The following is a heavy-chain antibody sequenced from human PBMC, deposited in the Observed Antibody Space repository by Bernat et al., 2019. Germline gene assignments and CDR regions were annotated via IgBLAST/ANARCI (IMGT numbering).Heavy chain of an antibody. CDR1: GFTFSTYW. J-gene: IGHJ5*02. V-gene: IGHV3-7*03. D-gene: IGHD2-2*01. CDR3: ARLARYCPSTDCQGNDP. Sequence: EVQLVESGGGLVQPGGSLRLSCAASGFTFSTYWMTWVRQAPGKGLEWVANINQVGSDKYYVDSVKGRFTISRDNARDSLFLQMNSLRVDDTAVYYCARLARYCPSTDCQGNDPWGQGTLVTVSS. CDR2: INQVGSDK.